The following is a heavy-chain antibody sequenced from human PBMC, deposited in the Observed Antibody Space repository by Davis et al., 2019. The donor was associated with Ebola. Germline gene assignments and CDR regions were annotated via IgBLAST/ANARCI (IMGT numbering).Heavy chain of an antibody. CDR2: IHPRDGYT. V-gene: IGHV1-46*01. J-gene: IGHJ3*02. CDR1: GYTFTGYY. D-gene: IGHD6-6*01. Sequence: AASVKVSCKASGYTFTGYYMHWVRQAPGQGLEWMGLIHPRDGYTIYAQTFQGRLTMTRDTATDTVDMELSSLTSDDTAVYYCAKEDEAPDMWGQGTVVTVSS. CDR3: AKEDEAPDM.